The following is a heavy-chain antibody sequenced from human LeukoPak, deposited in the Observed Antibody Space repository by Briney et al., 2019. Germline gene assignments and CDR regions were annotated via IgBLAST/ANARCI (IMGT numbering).Heavy chain of an antibody. Sequence: GRSLRLSCAASGFHFDAYAMHWVRQAPGKGLEWVSGISWNSGKMAYADSVKGRFTISRDNAENSLYLQMTSLRPEDMALYYCARSADFWGGLDFWGQGTLVTVSS. V-gene: IGHV3-9*03. D-gene: IGHD3-3*01. CDR1: GFHFDAYA. CDR2: ISWNSGKM. CDR3: ARSADFWGGLDF. J-gene: IGHJ4*02.